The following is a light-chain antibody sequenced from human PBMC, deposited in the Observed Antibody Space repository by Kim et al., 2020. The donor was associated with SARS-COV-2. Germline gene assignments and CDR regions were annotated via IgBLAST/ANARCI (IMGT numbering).Light chain of an antibody. CDR1: SSDVGAYNY. CDR2: EVT. Sequence: QSALTKLPPASGSPGQSVTISCTGTSSDVGAYNYVSWYQQHPGKAPKVIIYEVTKRPSGVPDRFSGSKSGNTASLTVSGLQVEDEADYYCSSYAGSNNWVFGGGTQLTVL. CDR3: SSYAGSNNWV. V-gene: IGLV2-8*01. J-gene: IGLJ3*02.